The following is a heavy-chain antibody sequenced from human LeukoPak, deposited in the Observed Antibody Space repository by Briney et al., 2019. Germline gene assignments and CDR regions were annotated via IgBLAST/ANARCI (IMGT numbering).Heavy chain of an antibody. Sequence: SVKVSCKASGGTFSSYAISWVRQAPGQALEWMGGIIPIFSTANYAQKFQGRVTITADESSSTAYMELSSLRSEDTAVYYCARGDVSDAFDIWGQGTMVTVSS. V-gene: IGHV1-69*13. CDR3: ARGDVSDAFDI. J-gene: IGHJ3*02. CDR1: GGTFSSYA. D-gene: IGHD3-16*01. CDR2: IIPIFSTA.